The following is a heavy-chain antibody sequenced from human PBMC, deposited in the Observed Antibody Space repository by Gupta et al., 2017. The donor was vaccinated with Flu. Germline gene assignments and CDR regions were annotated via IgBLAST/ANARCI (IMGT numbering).Heavy chain of an antibody. J-gene: IGHJ4*02. V-gene: IGHV7-4-1*02. CDR2: INPKTGNP. CDR3: WREGGDRN. D-gene: IGHD3-16*01. Sequence: VMNWVRQAPGQGLGWMGWINPKTGNPPYAQGFTGRFDFSLDTSLNRAYLQISGRRVEDTAVYYCWREGGDRNWGQGTLVTVSS. CDR1: V.